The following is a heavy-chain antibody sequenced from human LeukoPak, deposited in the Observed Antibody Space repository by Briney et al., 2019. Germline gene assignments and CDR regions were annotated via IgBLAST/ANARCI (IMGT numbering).Heavy chain of an antibody. J-gene: IGHJ3*02. CDR3: ARDQRFLEWFYAAFDI. V-gene: IGHV3-21*01. D-gene: IGHD3-3*01. CDR2: ISSSSSYI. Sequence: GGSLRLSCAASGFTFSSYSMNWVRQAPGKGLEWVSSISSSSSYIYYADSVKGRFTISRDNAKNSLYLQMNSPRAEDTAVYYCARDQRFLEWFYAAFDIWGQGTMVTVSS. CDR1: GFTFSSYS.